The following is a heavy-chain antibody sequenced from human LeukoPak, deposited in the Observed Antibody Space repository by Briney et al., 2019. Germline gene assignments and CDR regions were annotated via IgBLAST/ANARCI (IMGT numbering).Heavy chain of an antibody. CDR2: ISGGGISGGNT. D-gene: IGHD4-23*01. J-gene: IGHJ4*02. Sequence: GGSLRLSCAASGFTFSDYTMNWVRQAPGKGLEWVSNISGGGISGGNTYYADSVKGRFTISRDNSKNTLYLQMNSLRTEDTAVYYCAKSGNNRFDYWGQGTLVTVPS. V-gene: IGHV3-23*01. CDR3: AKSGNNRFDY. CDR1: GFTFSDYT.